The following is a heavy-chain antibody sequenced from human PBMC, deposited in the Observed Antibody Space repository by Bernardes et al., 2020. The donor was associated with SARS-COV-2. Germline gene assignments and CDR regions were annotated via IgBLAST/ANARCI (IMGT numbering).Heavy chain of an antibody. D-gene: IGHD4-17*01. Sequence: SETLSLTCAVSGGSFSGYYWNWIRQPPGKGLEWIGDIYHTGNTNYNPSLRSRLSISIDTSKNQFSLKLSSVTASDTAIYYCARRRYGDFGVDVWGQGTTVTVSS. CDR1: GGSFSGYY. V-gene: IGHV4-34*01. CDR2: IYHTGNT. J-gene: IGHJ6*02. CDR3: ARRRYGDFGVDV.